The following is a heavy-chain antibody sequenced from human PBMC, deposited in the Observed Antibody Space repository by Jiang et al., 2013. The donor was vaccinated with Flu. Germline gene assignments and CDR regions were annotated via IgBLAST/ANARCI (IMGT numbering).Heavy chain of an antibody. D-gene: IGHD5-24*01. CDR3: ARSGDGYQTPYYSYNYMDV. CDR1: GFSFSYYR. J-gene: IGHJ6*03. Sequence: QLVESGGGLVKPGGSLRLSCIASGFSFSYYRMNWVRQTPGKGLEWVSSITSIKNHIYYEDSVRGRLTISRDNAKNSLYLQMNSLRAEDTGVYYCARSGDGYQTPYYSYNYMDVWGKGTTVIVSS. V-gene: IGHV3-21*01. CDR2: ITSIKNHI.